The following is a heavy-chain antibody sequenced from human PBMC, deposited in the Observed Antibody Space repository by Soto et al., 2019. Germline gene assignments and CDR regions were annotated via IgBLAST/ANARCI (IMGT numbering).Heavy chain of an antibody. D-gene: IGHD3-3*01. Sequence: SVKGSCKASGGTFSSYAISWVRQAPGQGLEWMGGIIPIFGTANYAQKFQGRVTITADESTSTAYMELSSLRSEDTAVYYCASATKRITIFGVVRDPYYYYYYGMDVWGQGTTVTVSS. CDR1: GGTFSSYA. CDR2: IIPIFGTA. V-gene: IGHV1-69*13. J-gene: IGHJ6*02. CDR3: ASATKRITIFGVVRDPYYYYYYGMDV.